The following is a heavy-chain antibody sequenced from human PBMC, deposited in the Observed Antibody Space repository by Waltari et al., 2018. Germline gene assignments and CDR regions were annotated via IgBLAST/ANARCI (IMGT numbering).Heavy chain of an antibody. V-gene: IGHV3-21*01. Sequence: EVQLVESGGGLVKPGGSLRLSCAASGFTFSSYSMNWVRQAPGKGLEWVSSISSSSSYIYYADSVKGRFTISRDNAKNSLYLQMNSLRAEDTAVYYCARAVGVVGATNDAFDIWGQGTMVTVSS. CDR2: ISSSSSYI. D-gene: IGHD1-26*01. CDR3: ARAVGVVGATNDAFDI. J-gene: IGHJ3*02. CDR1: GFTFSSYS.